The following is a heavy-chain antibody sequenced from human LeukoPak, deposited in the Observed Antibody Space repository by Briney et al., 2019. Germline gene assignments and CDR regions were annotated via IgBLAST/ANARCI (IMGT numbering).Heavy chain of an antibody. Sequence: PSETLSLTCTVSGYSISSGYYWGWIRQPPGKGLEWIGSIYHSGSTYYNPSLKSRVTISVDTSKNQFSLKLSSVTAADTAVYYCARDPIVGDTLDAFDIWGQGTMVTVSS. J-gene: IGHJ3*02. CDR1: GYSISSGYY. V-gene: IGHV4-38-2*02. CDR2: IYHSGST. CDR3: ARDPIVGDTLDAFDI. D-gene: IGHD1-26*01.